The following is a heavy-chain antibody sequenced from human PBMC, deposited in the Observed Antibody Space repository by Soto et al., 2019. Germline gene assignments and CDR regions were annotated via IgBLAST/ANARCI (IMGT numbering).Heavy chain of an antibody. CDR3: ATRPLDYYDSSGYKGY. Sequence: QVQLQESGPGLVKPSGTLSLTCAVSGGSISSSNWWSWVRQPPGKGLEWIGEIYHSGSTNYNPSLKSRVTISVDTSKNQFSLKLSSVTAADTAVYYCATRPLDYYDSSGYKGYWGQGTLVTVSS. J-gene: IGHJ4*02. D-gene: IGHD3-22*01. V-gene: IGHV4-4*02. CDR2: IYHSGST. CDR1: GGSISSSNW.